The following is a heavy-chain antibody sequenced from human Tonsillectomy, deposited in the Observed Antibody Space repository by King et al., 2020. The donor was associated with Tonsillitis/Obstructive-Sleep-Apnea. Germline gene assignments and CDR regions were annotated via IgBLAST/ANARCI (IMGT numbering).Heavy chain of an antibody. CDR2: IYPGDSDT. Sequence: QLVQSGAEVKKPGASLKISCKGSGYSFTSYWIGWVRQMPGKGLEWMGIIYPGDSDTRYSPSFQGQVTISADKSISTAYLQWSSLKASDTAMYFCATRNLGYGDYVDYMDVWGKGTTVTVSS. D-gene: IGHD4-17*01. J-gene: IGHJ6*03. CDR3: ATRNLGYGDYVDYMDV. CDR1: GYSFTSYW. V-gene: IGHV5-51*01.